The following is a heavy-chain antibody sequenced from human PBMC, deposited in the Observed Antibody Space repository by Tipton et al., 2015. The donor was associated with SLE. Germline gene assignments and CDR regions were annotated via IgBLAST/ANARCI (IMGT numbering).Heavy chain of an antibody. V-gene: IGHV4-39*01. CDR1: GGSISSSSYY. Sequence: TLSLTCNVSGGSISSSSYYWGWIRQPPGKGLEWIGSIYYSGTTYYNPSLKSRVTISVDTSKNQFSLKLSSVTAADTTVYYCARHVTTNYYYYMDVWGKGTTVTVSS. J-gene: IGHJ6*03. D-gene: IGHD1-26*01. CDR2: IYYSGTT. CDR3: ARHVTTNYYYYMDV.